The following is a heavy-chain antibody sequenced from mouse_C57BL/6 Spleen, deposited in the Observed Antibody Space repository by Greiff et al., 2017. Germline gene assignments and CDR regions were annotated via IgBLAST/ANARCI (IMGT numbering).Heavy chain of an antibody. Sequence: DVKLVESGGGLVKPGGSLKLSCAASGFTFSSYAMSWVRQTPEKRLEWVATISDGGSYTYYPDNVKGRFTISRDNAKNNLNLQMSHLKSEDTAVYYCARDGAYYFDYWGQGTTLTVSS. CDR3: ARDGAYYFDY. CDR1: GFTFSSYA. J-gene: IGHJ2*01. V-gene: IGHV5-4*01. CDR2: ISDGGSYT.